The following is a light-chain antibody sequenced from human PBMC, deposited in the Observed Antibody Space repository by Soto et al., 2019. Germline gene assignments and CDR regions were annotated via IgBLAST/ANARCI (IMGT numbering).Light chain of an antibody. CDR1: QSVSSSY. Sequence: EIVLTQSPDTLSLSPGERATLSCRASQSVSSSYLAWYQQKPGQAPRPLIYDASNRATGIPARFSGSGSGTDFTLTISSLEPEDFAVYYCQQRSNWPPSITFGQGTRLEIK. J-gene: IGKJ5*01. V-gene: IGKV3D-20*02. CDR2: DAS. CDR3: QQRSNWPPSIT.